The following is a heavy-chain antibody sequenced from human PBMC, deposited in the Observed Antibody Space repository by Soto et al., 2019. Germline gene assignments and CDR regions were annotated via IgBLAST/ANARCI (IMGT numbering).Heavy chain of an antibody. CDR2: IKEDGSEK. D-gene: IGHD3-10*01. V-gene: IGHV3-7*03. J-gene: IGHJ4*02. CDR3: ARGASFGPKSIIFDY. Sequence: EVQLVESGGGLVQPGGSLRLSCAASGFTFSRYWMSWVRQAPGKGLEWVANIKEDGSEKYNEDSVKGRFTISRDNAKNSVYLQMNSLRAEDTAVYYCARGASFGPKSIIFDYWGQGALVTVSS. CDR1: GFTFSRYW.